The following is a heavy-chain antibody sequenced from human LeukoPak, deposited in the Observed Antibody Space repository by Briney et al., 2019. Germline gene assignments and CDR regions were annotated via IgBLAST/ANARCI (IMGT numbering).Heavy chain of an antibody. J-gene: IGHJ4*02. CDR3: AKRSGYCSLISCSHLFDS. CDR1: GFTFRSHA. Sequence: GTSLRLSCVASGFTFRSHAMSWVRQAPGKGLEWVSSTSGSGDITDYADSVKGRFTISRDNSKNTLYLQMTSLRAEDTAVYYCAKRSGYCSLISCSHLFDSWGKGTLVTVSS. CDR2: TSGSGDIT. D-gene: IGHD2-2*01. V-gene: IGHV3-23*01.